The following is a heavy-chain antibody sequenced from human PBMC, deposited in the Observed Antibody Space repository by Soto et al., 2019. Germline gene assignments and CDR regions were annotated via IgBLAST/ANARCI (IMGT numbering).Heavy chain of an antibody. Sequence: SETLSLTCTVSGGSISSGGYYWSWIRQHPVQGLEWIGYIYYSGSTYYNPSLKSRVTISVDTSKNQFSLKLSSVTAADTAVYYCVRMIDELRYFDWLPKAYYFDYWGQGTLVTVSS. D-gene: IGHD3-9*01. CDR1: GGSISSGGYY. J-gene: IGHJ4*02. V-gene: IGHV4-31*03. CDR2: IYYSGST. CDR3: VRMIDELRYFDWLPKAYYFDY.